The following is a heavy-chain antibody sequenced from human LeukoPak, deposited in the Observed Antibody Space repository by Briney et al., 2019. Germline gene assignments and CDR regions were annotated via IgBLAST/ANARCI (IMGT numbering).Heavy chain of an antibody. Sequence: GASVKVSCKASGYTFTCYYMHWVRQAPGQGLEWMGRINPNSGGTNYAQKFQGRVTMTRDTSISTAYMELSRLRSDDTAVYYCARFVAAACYFDFWGQGTLVTVSS. CDR3: ARFVAAACYFDF. CDR1: GYTFTCYY. CDR2: INPNSGGT. V-gene: IGHV1-2*06. J-gene: IGHJ4*02. D-gene: IGHD6-13*01.